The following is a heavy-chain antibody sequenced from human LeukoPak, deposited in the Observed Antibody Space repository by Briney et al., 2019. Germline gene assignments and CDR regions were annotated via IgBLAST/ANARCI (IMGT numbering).Heavy chain of an antibody. CDR3: ARLVNRAFDV. J-gene: IGHJ3*01. Sequence: PGGSLRLSCAASGFTFSNYWMSWVRQAPGKGLEWVANIKADGSGTSYVDSVKGRFTISRDNAKNSLDLQMNSLRAEDTAVYYCARLVNRAFDVWGQGTMVIVSS. V-gene: IGHV3-7*05. D-gene: IGHD3-9*01. CDR2: IKADGSGT. CDR1: GFTFSNYW.